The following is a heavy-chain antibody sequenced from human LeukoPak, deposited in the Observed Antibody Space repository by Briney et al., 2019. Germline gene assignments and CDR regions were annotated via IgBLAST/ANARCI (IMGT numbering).Heavy chain of an antibody. CDR2: INDSGST. D-gene: IGHD3-16*02. CDR1: GGSFSGYY. CDR3: ARHRTASDY. V-gene: IGHV4-34*01. J-gene: IGHJ4*02. Sequence: SETLSLTCGVYGGSFSGYYWSWIRQPPGKGLEWIGEINDSGSTNYNPSLKSRATISADTSKNQFSLNLSSVTAADTAVYYCARHRTASDYWGQGTLVTVSS.